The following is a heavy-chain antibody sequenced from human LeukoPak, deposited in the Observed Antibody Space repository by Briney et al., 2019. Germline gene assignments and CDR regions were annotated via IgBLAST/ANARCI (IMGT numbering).Heavy chain of an antibody. CDR2: IYYSGST. V-gene: IGHV4-39*01. J-gene: IGHJ4*02. D-gene: IGHD6-6*01. CDR3: ARHPSRSIAARRAY. CDR1: GGSISSSGYY. Sequence: SETLSLTCTVSGGSISSSGYYWGWIRQPPGKGLEWIGSIYYSGSTYYNPSLKSRVTISVDTSKNQFSLKLSSVTAADTAVYYCARHPSRSIAARRAYWGQGTLVTVSS.